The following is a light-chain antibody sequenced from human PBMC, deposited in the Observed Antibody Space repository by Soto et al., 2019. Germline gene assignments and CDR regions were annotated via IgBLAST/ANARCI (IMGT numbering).Light chain of an antibody. J-gene: IGLJ1*01. CDR3: SSYTSSSTHYV. CDR2: EVS. Sequence: QSVLTQPASVSGSPGQSITISCTGTSSDVGGYNYVSWYQQHPGKAPKLMIYEVSNRPSGVSNRFSGSKSGNTASLTISGLQDEDEADYYCSSYTSSSTHYVFGNGTKVTVL. V-gene: IGLV2-14*01. CDR1: SSDVGGYNY.